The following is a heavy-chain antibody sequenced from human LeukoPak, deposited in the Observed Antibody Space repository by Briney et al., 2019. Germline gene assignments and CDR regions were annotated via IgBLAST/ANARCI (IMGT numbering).Heavy chain of an antibody. J-gene: IGHJ4*02. CDR2: IYHSGST. CDR3: ARDTNYHSSGDAIFDY. D-gene: IGHD3-22*01. V-gene: IGHV4-38-2*02. Sequence: SETLSLTCAVSGYSISSGYFWGWIRQPPGKGLEWIGTIYHSGSTYYNPSLKSRVTISVDASKNQFSLMLSSVTAADTAVYYCARDTNYHSSGDAIFDYWGQGTLVTVSS. CDR1: GYSISSGYF.